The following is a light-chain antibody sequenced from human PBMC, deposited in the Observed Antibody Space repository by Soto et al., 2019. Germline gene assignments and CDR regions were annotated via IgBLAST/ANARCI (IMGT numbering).Light chain of an antibody. V-gene: IGLV3-1*01. CDR2: QDS. Sequence: SYELTQPPSVSVSPRQTANITCSGDKLGDKYVCWYQQKPGQSPVLVIYQDSKRPSGIPDRFSGSNSGNTATLTISGTQAMDEADFYCQAWDSSHVVFGGGTKLTVL. CDR3: QAWDSSHVV. CDR1: KLGDKY. J-gene: IGLJ2*01.